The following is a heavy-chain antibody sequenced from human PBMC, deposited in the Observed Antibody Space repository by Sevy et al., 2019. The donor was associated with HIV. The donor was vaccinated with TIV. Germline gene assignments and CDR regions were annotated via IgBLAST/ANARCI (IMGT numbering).Heavy chain of an antibody. J-gene: IGHJ6*02. CDR2: VKSKTDGGTT. D-gene: IGHD5-12*01. CDR3: TTSQIHYSGYDRYYYYYYTMDV. Sequence: GGSLRLSCAASAFTFGNAWMSWVRQAPGKGLEWVGRVKSKTDGGTTDYAAPVNGRFTISRDDSQNTMFLQMNSLKTADTAVYYCTTSQIHYSGYDRYYYYYYTMDVWGQGTTVTVSS. V-gene: IGHV3-15*01. CDR1: AFTFGNAW.